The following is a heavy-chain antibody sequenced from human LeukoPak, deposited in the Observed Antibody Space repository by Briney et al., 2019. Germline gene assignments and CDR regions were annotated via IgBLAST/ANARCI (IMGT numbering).Heavy chain of an antibody. CDR2: IRSKANNYAT. Sequence: VCLRPSWEASGFTFGGASMRWARHAYKKGREWVGHIRSKANNYATTYAASVKRRFTISRAAATTTAYVQMDSLNTEATAASYCTPLGRSSQSLRDYWGQGTLVTVSS. CDR1: GFTFGGAS. CDR3: TPLGRSSQSLRDY. V-gene: IGHV3-73*01. J-gene: IGHJ4*02. D-gene: IGHD2-2*01.